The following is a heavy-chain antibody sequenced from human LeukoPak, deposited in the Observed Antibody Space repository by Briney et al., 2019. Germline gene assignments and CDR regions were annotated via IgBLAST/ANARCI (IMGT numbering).Heavy chain of an antibody. J-gene: IGHJ4*02. V-gene: IGHV1-2*02. CDR1: GYTFTGCY. CDR3: ARGPPTVITHITRELLY. D-gene: IGHD4-23*01. Sequence: ASVKVSCKASGYTFTGCYMHWVRQAPGQGLEWMGWINPKTGGTNYAQKFRGRVTMTTDTSISTAYMELSRLTSDDTAVYYCARGPPTVITHITRELLYWGQGTLVTVSS. CDR2: INPKTGGT.